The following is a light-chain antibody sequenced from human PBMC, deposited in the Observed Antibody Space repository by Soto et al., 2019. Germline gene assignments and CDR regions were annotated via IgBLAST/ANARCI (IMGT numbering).Light chain of an antibody. J-gene: IGKJ1*01. CDR1: QSISSN. Sequence: EIVRTQSPATLSVSPGERATLCCRASQSISSNLAWYQQKRGQAPRLLIYGASTRATGIPTRFSGSGSGTEFTITISSLQADAFAGYYCQHYHNWPPWTFGQGTKVEIK. V-gene: IGKV3-15*01. CDR2: GAS. CDR3: QHYHNWPPWT.